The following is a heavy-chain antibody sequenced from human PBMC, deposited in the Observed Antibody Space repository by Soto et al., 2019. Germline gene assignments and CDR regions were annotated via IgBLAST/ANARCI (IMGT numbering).Heavy chain of an antibody. CDR3: ARGGTNCSGRSCYRSAHGYYGMDV. J-gene: IGHJ6*02. D-gene: IGHD2-15*01. Sequence: SETLSLTCTLSAGSISRGGYYWSWIRQHPGKGLEWIGYIYYSGSTYYNPSLKSRVTISVDTSKNQFSLKLSSVTAADTAVYYCARGGTNCSGRSCYRSAHGYYGMDVWGQGTTLPVSS. CDR1: AGSISRGGYY. V-gene: IGHV4-31*03. CDR2: IYYSGST.